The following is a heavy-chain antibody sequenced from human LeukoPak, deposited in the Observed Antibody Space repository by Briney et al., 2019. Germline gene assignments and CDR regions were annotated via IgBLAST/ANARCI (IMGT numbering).Heavy chain of an antibody. CDR2: IYTSGST. Sequence: SETLSLTCTVSGGSISTYYWSWIRQPAGEGLEWIGRIYTSGSTNYNPSLKSRVTMSVDTSKNQFSLKLSSVTAADAAIYHCARGFHSNGWHYFDSWGQGTLVTVSS. CDR1: GGSISTYY. D-gene: IGHD6-19*01. J-gene: IGHJ4*02. CDR3: ARGFHSNGWHYFDS. V-gene: IGHV4-4*07.